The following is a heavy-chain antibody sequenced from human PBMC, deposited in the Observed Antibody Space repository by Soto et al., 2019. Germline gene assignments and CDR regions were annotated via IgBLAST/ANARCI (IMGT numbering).Heavy chain of an antibody. J-gene: IGHJ4*02. D-gene: IGHD6-19*01. CDR2: ISGSGGSK. V-gene: IGHV3-23*01. Sequence: GGSLRLSCAASGFTFSSYAMSWVRQAPGKGLEWVSAISGSGGSKYYADTEKGRFTISRNNSKKPQHLKKNRLRAENTEENYTAKMDIAVAGRGFVFDHWGQGTLVTVSS. CDR1: GFTFSSYA. CDR3: AKMDIAVAGRGFVFDH.